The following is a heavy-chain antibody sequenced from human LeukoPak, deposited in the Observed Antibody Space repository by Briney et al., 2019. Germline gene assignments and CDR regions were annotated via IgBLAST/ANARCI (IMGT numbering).Heavy chain of an antibody. J-gene: IGHJ4*02. Sequence: SETLSLTCTVSGGSLRSSGHWWVWIRQPPGKGLEWIGSIHYSGKVYYNPSLKSRVTTSVDTSTDQFSLRLSSATAADTAICYCARQSGDQSSAWYFDAWGQGTLVTVSS. D-gene: IGHD6-19*01. CDR1: GGSLRSSGHW. V-gene: IGHV4-39*01. CDR2: IHYSGKV. CDR3: ARQSGDQSSAWYFDA.